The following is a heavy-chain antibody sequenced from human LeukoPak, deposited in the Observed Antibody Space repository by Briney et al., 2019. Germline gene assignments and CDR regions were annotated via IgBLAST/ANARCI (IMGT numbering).Heavy chain of an antibody. Sequence: ASVKVSCKASGYTFTSYGISWVRQAPGQGLEWMGWISAYNGNTNYAQKLQGRVTMTTDTSTSTAYMELRSLRSDDTAVYYCARYCSGGSCYSKQLDYWGQGTLVTVSS. V-gene: IGHV1-18*01. J-gene: IGHJ4*02. CDR2: ISAYNGNT. CDR3: ARYCSGGSCYSKQLDY. D-gene: IGHD2-15*01. CDR1: GYTFTSYG.